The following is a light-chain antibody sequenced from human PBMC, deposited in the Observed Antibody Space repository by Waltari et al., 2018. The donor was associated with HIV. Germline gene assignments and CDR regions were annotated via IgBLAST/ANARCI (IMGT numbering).Light chain of an antibody. J-gene: IGLJ2*01. CDR3: AAWDDSLSDVV. CDR1: SSNIGRTS. Sequence: QSVLTQPPSASGAPGQRVTISCSGSSSNIGRTSFYWSQQVDGAAPKLLIYRNDQRPSGGPDRFSGSKSGTSASLAISGLRSDDEADYYCAAWDDSLSDVVFGGGTKLTVL. CDR2: RND. V-gene: IGLV1-47*01.